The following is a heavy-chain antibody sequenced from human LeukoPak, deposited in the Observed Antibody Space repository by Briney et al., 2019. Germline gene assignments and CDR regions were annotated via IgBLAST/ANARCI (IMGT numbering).Heavy chain of an antibody. V-gene: IGHV3-23*01. CDR3: AKKGVAVAGTWLNWFDP. Sequence: GGSLRLSCAASGFTFSSYAMSWVRQAPGKGLEWVSAISGSGGSTYYADSVKGRFTISRDNSKNTLYLQMNSLRAEDTAVYYCAKKGVAVAGTWLNWFDPWGQGTLVTVSS. J-gene: IGHJ5*02. CDR1: GFTFSSYA. D-gene: IGHD6-19*01. CDR2: ISGSGGST.